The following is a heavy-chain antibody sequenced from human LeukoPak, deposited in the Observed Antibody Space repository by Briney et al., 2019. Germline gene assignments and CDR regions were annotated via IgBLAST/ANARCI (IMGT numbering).Heavy chain of an antibody. CDR2: IHYTGRT. Sequence: SETLSLTCAVSGGSISSHYWSWLRQPPGEGLEWIAYIHYTGRTNYNPSLKGRVTISVDTSNSQFSLNLNSVTAADTAVYYCARGAGWYDYWGQGTLVAVSS. V-gene: IGHV4-59*11. CDR3: ARGAGWYDY. CDR1: GGSISSHY. D-gene: IGHD6-19*01. J-gene: IGHJ4*02.